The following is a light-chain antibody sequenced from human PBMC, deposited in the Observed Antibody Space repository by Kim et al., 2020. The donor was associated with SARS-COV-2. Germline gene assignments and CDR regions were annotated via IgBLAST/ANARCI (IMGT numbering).Light chain of an antibody. CDR3: QQYHASPT. CDR1: QSLPSSQ. V-gene: IGKV3-20*01. J-gene: IGKJ1*01. CDR2: FAS. Sequence: LSPGGRVTLSGRASQSLPSSQLAWYQQKPGQTPRLLIYFASNRATGIPDRFSGSGSGTDFTLTINRLEPEDSAVYYCQQYHASPTFGRGTKVDIK.